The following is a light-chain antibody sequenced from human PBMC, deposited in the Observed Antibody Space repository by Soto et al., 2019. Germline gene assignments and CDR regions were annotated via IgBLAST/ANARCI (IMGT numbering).Light chain of an antibody. CDR1: SYNIGSNT. CDR2: SNN. Sequence: QSVLTQPPSASGTPGQSVTISFSVSSYNIGSNTVSWYQQLPGTAPKLLIYSNNQRPSGVPDRFSGSKSGTSASLAISGLQSEDEADYYCAAWDDSLNGLYVFGTGTKVTVL. V-gene: IGLV1-44*01. J-gene: IGLJ1*01. CDR3: AAWDDSLNGLYV.